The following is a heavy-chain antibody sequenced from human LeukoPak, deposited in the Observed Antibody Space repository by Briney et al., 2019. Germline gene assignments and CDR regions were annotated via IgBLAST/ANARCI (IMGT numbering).Heavy chain of an antibody. CDR2: ISPNSGGT. J-gene: IGHJ4*03. V-gene: IGHV1-2*02. CDR3: ASALNSRSSSC. D-gene: IGHD6-13*01. Sequence: ASVTVSCKASGYSFTGYYMHWVRQAPGQGLEGMGWISPNSGGTHYAQKFQGRVTMTTDTTIGTAYMELSRLTSDDTAVYYCASALNSRSSSCWGQGTRVTVSS. CDR1: GYSFTGYY.